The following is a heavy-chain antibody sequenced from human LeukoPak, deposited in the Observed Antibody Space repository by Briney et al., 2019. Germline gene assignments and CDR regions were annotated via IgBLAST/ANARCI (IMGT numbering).Heavy chain of an antibody. Sequence: SQTLSLTCAVSGGSISSGGYSWSWIRQPPGKGLEWIGYIYHSGSTNYNPSLKSQVTISVDTSKNQFSLKLSSVTAADTAVYYCASPMVRGVITDWGQGTLVTVSS. CDR2: IYHSGST. CDR1: GGSISSGGYS. D-gene: IGHD3-10*01. J-gene: IGHJ4*02. V-gene: IGHV4-30-2*01. CDR3: ASPMVRGVITD.